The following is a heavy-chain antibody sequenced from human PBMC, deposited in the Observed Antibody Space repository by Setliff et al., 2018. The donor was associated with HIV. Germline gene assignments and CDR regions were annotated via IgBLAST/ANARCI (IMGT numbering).Heavy chain of an antibody. D-gene: IGHD1-26*01. CDR3: AKQGYSDSLYAFDV. CDR2: ISPYNGST. CDR1: GYTFTNYG. J-gene: IGHJ3*01. V-gene: IGHV1-18*01. Sequence: SVKVSCKASGYTFTNYGISWVRQAPGQGLEWMGWISPYNGSTNYLQEFQGRVTITRDTSMSTVCMALTGLTSDDTAVYYCAKQGYSDSLYAFDVWGQGTMVTVSS.